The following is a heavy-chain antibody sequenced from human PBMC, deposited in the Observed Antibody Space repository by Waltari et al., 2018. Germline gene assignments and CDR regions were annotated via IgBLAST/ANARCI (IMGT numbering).Heavy chain of an antibody. CDR3: ARTTVTTLSWFDP. CDR1: GCTFSSYA. Sequence: QVQLVQSGAAVKKPGSSVKVSCKASGCTFSSYAISWVRQAPGQGLEWMGRIIPICGTANYAQKYQGRVTITADKSTSTAYMELSSLRSEDTAVYYCARTTVTTLSWFDPWGQGTLVTVSS. V-gene: IGHV1-69*08. D-gene: IGHD4-17*01. CDR2: IIPICGTA. J-gene: IGHJ5*02.